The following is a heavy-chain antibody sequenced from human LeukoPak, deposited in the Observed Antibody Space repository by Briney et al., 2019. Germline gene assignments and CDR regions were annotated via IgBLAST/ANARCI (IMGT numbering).Heavy chain of an antibody. V-gene: IGHV3-23*01. D-gene: IGHD1-1*01. CDR1: GFTFSSYS. CDR3: AKGRTAVRDTFDV. CDR2: MNPSGGTT. Sequence: GGSLRLSCVASGFTFSSYSMSWVRQAPGKGLEWVSAMNPSGGTTAYADSVRGRFTISRDNSKNTLYLQMSSLRAKDTALYYCAKGRTAVRDTFDVWGQGTVVTVSS. J-gene: IGHJ3*01.